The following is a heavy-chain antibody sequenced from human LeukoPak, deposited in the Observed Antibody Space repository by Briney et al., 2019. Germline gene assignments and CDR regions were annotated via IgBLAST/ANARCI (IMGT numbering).Heavy chain of an antibody. J-gene: IGHJ4*02. D-gene: IGHD3-16*01. CDR1: GGSISRGGYY. CDR3: ARVDWGYYFDY. V-gene: IGHV4-31*03. CDR2: IYYSGST. Sequence: SQTLSLTCTVSGGSISRGGYYWSWIRQHPGKGLEWIGYIYYSGSTYYNPSLKSRVTISVDTSKNQFSLKLSSVTAADTAVYYCARVDWGYYFDYWGQGTLVTVSS.